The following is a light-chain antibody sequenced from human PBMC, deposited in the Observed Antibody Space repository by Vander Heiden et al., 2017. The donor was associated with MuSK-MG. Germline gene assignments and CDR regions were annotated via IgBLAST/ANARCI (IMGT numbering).Light chain of an antibody. Sequence: DIVMTQSPDSLAVSLGERATINCKSSQSVFYSSNNKNYLAWYQQKPGQPPKLLIYYASTRESGVPDRFSGSGSGTDFTLTISSLQAEDVAVYYCQQDYITPLTFGGGTKVAIK. J-gene: IGKJ4*01. V-gene: IGKV4-1*01. CDR3: QQDYITPLT. CDR1: QSVFYSSNNKNY. CDR2: YAS.